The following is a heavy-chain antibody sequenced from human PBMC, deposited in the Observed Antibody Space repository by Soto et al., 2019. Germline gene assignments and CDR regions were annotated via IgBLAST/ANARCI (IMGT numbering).Heavy chain of an antibody. CDR1: GYSFTSYW. Sequence: GESLKISCKGSGYSFTSYWIGWVRQMPGKGLEWMGIIYPGDSDTRYSPSFQGQVTISADKSISTAYLQWSSLKASDTAMYCCASGPITIFGGVPPLVWYCGMGVWGQGTRVTASS. CDR2: IYPGDSDT. D-gene: IGHD3-3*01. CDR3: ASGPITIFGGVPPLVWYCGMGV. J-gene: IGHJ6*02. V-gene: IGHV5-51*01.